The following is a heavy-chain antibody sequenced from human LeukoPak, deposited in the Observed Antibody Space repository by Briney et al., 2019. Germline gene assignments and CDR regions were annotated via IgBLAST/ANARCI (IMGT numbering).Heavy chain of an antibody. D-gene: IGHD3-22*01. V-gene: IGHV3-21*04. CDR1: GFTFSIYS. J-gene: IGHJ4*02. CDR2: ISSSGGSK. CDR3: AKVVSYYYDSSGYYQDY. Sequence: PGGSLRLSCAASGFTFSIYSMNWVRQAPGKGLEWVSSISSSGGSKFNADSVKGRFTISRDNSKNTLYLQMNSLRAEDTAVYYCAKVVSYYYDSSGYYQDYWGQGTLVTVSS.